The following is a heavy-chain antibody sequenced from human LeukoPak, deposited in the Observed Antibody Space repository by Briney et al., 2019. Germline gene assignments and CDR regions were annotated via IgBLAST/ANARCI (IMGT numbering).Heavy chain of an antibody. Sequence: GASVKVSCKASGYTFTSYYMHWVRQAPGQGLEWMGWISAYNGNTNYAQKFQGRVTMTRDTSTSTVYMELSSLRSEDTAVYYCARDREYYYDSSGFRYWGQGTLVTVSS. D-gene: IGHD3-22*01. CDR2: ISAYNGNT. V-gene: IGHV1-46*01. J-gene: IGHJ4*02. CDR1: GYTFTSYY. CDR3: ARDREYYYDSSGFRY.